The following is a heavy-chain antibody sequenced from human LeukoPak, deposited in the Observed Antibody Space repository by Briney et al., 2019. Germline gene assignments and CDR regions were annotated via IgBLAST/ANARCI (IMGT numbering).Heavy chain of an antibody. CDR3: ARDFKYYYDRGTSAFDI. CDR1: GGSFSSYY. Sequence: SETLSLTCTVSGGSFSSYYWSWIRQPPGKGLEWIAYIYYSGNTKYNPSLKSRVTISVDPSKNQFSLKLSSVTAADSAVYYCARDFKYYYDRGTSAFDIWGQGKLVTVSS. J-gene: IGHJ3*02. V-gene: IGHV4-59*01. CDR2: IYYSGNT. D-gene: IGHD3-10*02.